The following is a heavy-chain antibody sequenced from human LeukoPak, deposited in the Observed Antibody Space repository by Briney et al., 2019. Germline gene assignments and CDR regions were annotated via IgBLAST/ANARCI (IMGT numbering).Heavy chain of an antibody. CDR2: IRSKANSYAT. V-gene: IGHV3-73*01. CDR3: TSGIAVADYYFDY. CDR1: GFTFSSYS. Sequence: GGSLRLSCAASGFTFSSYSMNWVRQAPGKGLEWVGRIRSKANSYATAYAASVKGRFTISRDDSKNTAYLQMNSLKTEDTAVYYCTSGIAVADYYFDYWGQGTLVTVSS. J-gene: IGHJ4*02. D-gene: IGHD6-19*01.